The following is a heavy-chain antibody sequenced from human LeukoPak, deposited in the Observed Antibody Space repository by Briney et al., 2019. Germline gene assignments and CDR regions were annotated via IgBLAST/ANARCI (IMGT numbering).Heavy chain of an antibody. D-gene: IGHD4-17*01. CDR3: ADLGDYAVG. J-gene: IGHJ4*02. V-gene: IGHV3-15*01. CDR1: GFTFRNAW. CDR2: IKSRTDGGTT. Sequence: PGGSLRLSCAASGFTFRNAWMSWVRQAPGKGLEWVGRIKSRTDGGTTEYAAPVKGRFSISRDDSKNTLCLQINSLKTEDTAVYYCADLGDYAVGWGQGTLVTVSS.